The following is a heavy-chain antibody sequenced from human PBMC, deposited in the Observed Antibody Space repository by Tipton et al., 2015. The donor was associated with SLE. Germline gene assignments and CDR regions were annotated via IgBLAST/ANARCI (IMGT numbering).Heavy chain of an antibody. Sequence: QVQLVQSGGGVVQPGRSLRLSCAASGFAFSSYGMHWVRQAPGKGLEWVGVIWFDGSKKYYADSVKGRFTISRDNSRNTLYVQMNSLRAEDTAMYYCAKDAYSSGWTHLDYWGQGTLVTVSS. D-gene: IGHD6-19*01. J-gene: IGHJ4*02. V-gene: IGHV3-30*18. CDR2: IWFDGSKK. CDR3: AKDAYSSGWTHLDY. CDR1: GFAFSSYG.